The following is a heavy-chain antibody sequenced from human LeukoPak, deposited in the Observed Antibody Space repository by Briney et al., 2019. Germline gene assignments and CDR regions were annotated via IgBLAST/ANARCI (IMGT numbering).Heavy chain of an antibody. J-gene: IGHJ4*02. CDR3: ARDGGYSYGSPFDY. V-gene: IGHV4-30-4*08. D-gene: IGHD5-18*01. CDR1: GGSISSGDYY. Sequence: SQTLSLTCTVSGGSISSGDYYWSWIRQPPGKGLKWIGYIYYSGSTYYNPSLKSRVTISVDTSKNQFSLKLSSVTAADTAVYYCARDGGYSYGSPFDYWGQGTLVTVSS. CDR2: IYYSGST.